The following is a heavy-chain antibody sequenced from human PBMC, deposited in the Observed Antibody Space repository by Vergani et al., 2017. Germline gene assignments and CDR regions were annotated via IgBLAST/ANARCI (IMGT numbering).Heavy chain of an antibody. D-gene: IGHD2-8*02. CDR3: AKLHTYRWQFSFDV. V-gene: IGHV1-69*13. CDR1: GDSFNNFP. J-gene: IGHJ2*01. Sequence: QVHLVQSGAEVKKPGSSVKVSCRSSGDSFNNFPITWVRQAPGQGLEWMGRIIPVFGTADYSRKFQDRVTITADKSTNTSYMHLSNLRSDDTAVYFCAKLHTYRWQFSFDVWGRGTNVTVSS. CDR2: IIPVFGTA.